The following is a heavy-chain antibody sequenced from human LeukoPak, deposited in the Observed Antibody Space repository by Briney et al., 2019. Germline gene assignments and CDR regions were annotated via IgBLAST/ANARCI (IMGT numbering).Heavy chain of an antibody. CDR1: GGSVSSGSYY. V-gene: IGHV4-61*01. D-gene: IGHD3-3*01. J-gene: IGHJ5*02. Sequence: SETLSLTCTVSGGSVSSGSYYWRWIRQPPGKGLEWIGYIYYSGSTNYNPSLKSRVTISVDTSKNQFSLKLSSVTAADTAVYYCASSRFYDFWSGRPTYNWFDPWGQGTLVTVSS. CDR3: ASSRFYDFWSGRPTYNWFDP. CDR2: IYYSGST.